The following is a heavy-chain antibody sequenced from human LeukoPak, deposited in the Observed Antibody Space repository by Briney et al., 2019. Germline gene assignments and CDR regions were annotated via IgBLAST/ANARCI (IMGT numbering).Heavy chain of an antibody. D-gene: IGHD5-12*01. J-gene: IGHJ4*02. V-gene: IGHV3-23*01. CDR2: ISGSGGST. Sequence: GGSLRLSCAASGFTFSSYAMSWVRQAPGKGLEWVSVISGSGGSTYYADSVKGRFTISRDKAKNSLYLQMNSLRAEDTAIYYCAREGMVATFDYWGQGTLVTVSS. CDR3: AREGMVATFDY. CDR1: GFTFSSYA.